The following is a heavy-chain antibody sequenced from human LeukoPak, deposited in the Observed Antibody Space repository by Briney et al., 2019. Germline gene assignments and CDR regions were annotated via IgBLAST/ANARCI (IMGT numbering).Heavy chain of an antibody. J-gene: IGHJ4*02. CDR1: GYTFTSYG. CDR2: ISAYNGNT. V-gene: IGHV1-18*01. D-gene: IGHD6-19*01. Sequence: ASVKVSCKASGYTFTSYGISWVRQAPGQGLEWMGWISAYNGNTNYAQKLQGRVTMTRDMSTSTVYMELSSLRSEDTAFYYCARAGWMTSGWFSDSWSQGTLVTVSS. CDR3: ARAGWMTSGWFSDS.